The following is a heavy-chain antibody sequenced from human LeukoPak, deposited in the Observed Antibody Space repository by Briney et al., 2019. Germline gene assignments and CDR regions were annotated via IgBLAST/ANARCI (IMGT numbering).Heavy chain of an antibody. CDR1: GGSISSGGYS. Sequence: TSETLSLTCAVSGGSISSGGYSWSWIRQPPGKGLEWIGYIYHSGSTYYNPSLKSRVTISVDRSKNQFSLKLSSVTAADTAVYYCARAVAGPSALGYYFDYWGQGTLVTVSS. CDR3: ARAVAGPSALGYYFDY. J-gene: IGHJ4*02. V-gene: IGHV4-30-2*01. CDR2: IYHSGST. D-gene: IGHD6-19*01.